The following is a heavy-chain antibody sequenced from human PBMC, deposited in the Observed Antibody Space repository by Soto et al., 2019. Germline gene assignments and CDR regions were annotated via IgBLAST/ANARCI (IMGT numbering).Heavy chain of an antibody. CDR2: IIPIFGTA. CDR3: ARDSPGTSSFDY. D-gene: IGHD3-10*01. CDR1: GGTFSSYA. J-gene: IGHJ4*02. Sequence: SVKVSCKASGGTFSSYAISWVRQAPGQGLEWMGGIIPIFGTANYAQKFQGRVTITADESTSTAYMELSSLRSEDTAVYYCARDSPGTSSFDYWGQGTLVTVSS. V-gene: IGHV1-69*13.